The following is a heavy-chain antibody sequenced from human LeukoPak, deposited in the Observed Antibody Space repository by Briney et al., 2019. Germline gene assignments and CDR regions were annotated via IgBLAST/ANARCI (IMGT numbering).Heavy chain of an antibody. Sequence: PGGSLRLPCAASGFDFSHHYMTWVRQAPGKGPEWVAKISPDGGVSQYVDSVKGRFTISRDNSKNSLSLHMSSLRVEDTALYFCAKEEFWRFDFWGQGTLVTVS. CDR3: AKEEFWRFDF. V-gene: IGHV3-7*03. J-gene: IGHJ4*02. CDR2: ISPDGGVS. D-gene: IGHD1-1*01. CDR1: GFDFSHHY.